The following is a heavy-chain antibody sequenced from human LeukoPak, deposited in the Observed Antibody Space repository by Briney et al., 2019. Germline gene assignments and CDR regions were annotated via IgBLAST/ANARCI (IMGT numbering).Heavy chain of an antibody. D-gene: IGHD3-10*01. CDR2: IYYSGST. Sequence: PSETLSLTCTVSGGTISSSSYYWGWIRQPPGKGLEWIGSIYYSGSTYYNPSLKSRVTISVDTSKNQFSLKLSSVTAADTAVYYCARDPPRYYGSGSYNWGQGTLVTVSS. CDR1: GGTISSSSYY. J-gene: IGHJ4*02. V-gene: IGHV4-39*07. CDR3: ARDPPRYYGSGSYN.